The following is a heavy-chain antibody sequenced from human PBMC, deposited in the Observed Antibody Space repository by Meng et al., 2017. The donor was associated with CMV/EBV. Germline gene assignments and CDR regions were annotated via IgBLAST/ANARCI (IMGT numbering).Heavy chain of an antibody. Sequence: SVKVSCKASGGTFSSYTISWVRQAPGQGLEWMGRIIPILGIANYAQKFQGRVTITADRSTSTAYMELSSLRSEDTAVYYCARGAVVVVPAADDAFDIWGQGTMVTVSS. J-gene: IGHJ3*02. CDR2: IIPILGIA. CDR3: ARGAVVVVPAADDAFDI. CDR1: GGTFSSYT. D-gene: IGHD2-2*01. V-gene: IGHV1-69*02.